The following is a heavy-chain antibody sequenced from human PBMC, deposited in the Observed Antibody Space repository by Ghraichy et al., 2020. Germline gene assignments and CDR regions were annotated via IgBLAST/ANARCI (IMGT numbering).Heavy chain of an antibody. J-gene: IGHJ4*02. D-gene: IGHD3-22*01. Sequence: LSLTCAASGFTFSSYWMHWVRQAPGKGLVWVLRINSDGSSTRYADSVKGRFTISRDNAKNTLYLQMNSLRAEDTAVYYCAREAPYYYDSSGLDWGQGTLVTVSS. CDR3: AREAPYYYDSSGLD. V-gene: IGHV3-74*01. CDR2: INSDGSST. CDR1: GFTFSSYW.